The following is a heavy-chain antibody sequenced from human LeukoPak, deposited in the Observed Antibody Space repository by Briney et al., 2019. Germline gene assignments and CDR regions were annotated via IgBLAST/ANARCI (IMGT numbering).Heavy chain of an antibody. Sequence: GGSLRLSCAASGFTLGVSKLPEFRKPPGGGLKPLSFISPTGDIIKYVDSVKGRFTISRDNAKSSMYLEMNSLRAEDTAVYYCAREHWAAPDHWGQGTLVTVSP. CDR1: GFTLGVSK. J-gene: IGHJ4*02. V-gene: IGHV3-48*03. CDR3: AREHWAAPDH. D-gene: IGHD3-16*01. CDR2: ISPTGDII.